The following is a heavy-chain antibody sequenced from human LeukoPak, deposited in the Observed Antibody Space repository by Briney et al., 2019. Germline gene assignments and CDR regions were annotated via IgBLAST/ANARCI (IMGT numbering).Heavy chain of an antibody. D-gene: IGHD2-2*01. CDR2: ISSSGNTI. V-gene: IGHV3-11*01. Sequence: GGSLRLSCAASGFTFSDYYMSWIRQAPGKGLEWVSYISSSGNTIYYADSVKGRFTISRDNAKNSLYLQMNSLRAEDTAVYYCARDNAGVPAAIRLVRFDPWGQGTLVTVSS. J-gene: IGHJ5*02. CDR3: ARDNAGVPAAIRLVRFDP. CDR1: GFTFSDYY.